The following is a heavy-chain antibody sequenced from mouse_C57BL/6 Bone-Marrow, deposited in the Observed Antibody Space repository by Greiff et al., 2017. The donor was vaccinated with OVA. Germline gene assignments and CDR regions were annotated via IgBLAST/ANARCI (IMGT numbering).Heavy chain of an antibody. CDR1: GYTFTGYW. CDR3: ARSTTAVAEDY. D-gene: IGHD1-1*01. CDR2: ILPGSGSN. V-gene: IGHV1-9*01. J-gene: IGHJ2*01. Sequence: QVQLKQSGAELMKPGASVKLSCKATGYTFTGYWIEWVKQRSGHGLEWIGEILPGSGSNNYNEKFKGKATFTADTSSNTAYMQLSSLTTEDSAIYYRARSTTAVAEDYWGQSTTLSVSS.